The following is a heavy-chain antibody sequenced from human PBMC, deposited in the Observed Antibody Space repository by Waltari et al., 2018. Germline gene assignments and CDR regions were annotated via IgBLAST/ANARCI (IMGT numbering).Heavy chain of an antibody. J-gene: IGHJ4*02. D-gene: IGHD3-22*01. CDR2: IYYSGTT. V-gene: IGHV4-59*08. CDR1: GGSISGYY. Sequence: QVQLQASGPGLVKPSETLSLTCTVSGGSISGYYWSWIRRPPGEGLEWIGYIYYSGTTNYSPSLKNRVTISVDTSKNQFSLKLNSVTAADTAVYYCARVGYDSSGYYSHFDYWGQGTLVTVSS. CDR3: ARVGYDSSGYYSHFDY.